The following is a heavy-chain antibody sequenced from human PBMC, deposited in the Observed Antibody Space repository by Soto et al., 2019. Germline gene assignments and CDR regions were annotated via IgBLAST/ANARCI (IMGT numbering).Heavy chain of an antibody. J-gene: IGHJ5*02. CDR3: ARKEDYRGYYNWFDP. CDR1: GYTFTSYG. V-gene: IGHV1-18*01. Sequence: QVQLVQSGAEVKKPGASVKVSCKASGYTFTSYGISWVRQAPGQGLEWMGWISAYNGNTNYAQKLQCRVTMTTDTSTSTAYMELRSLRSDDTAVYYCARKEDYRGYYNWFDPWGQGTLVTVSS. CDR2: ISAYNGNT. D-gene: IGHD1-26*01.